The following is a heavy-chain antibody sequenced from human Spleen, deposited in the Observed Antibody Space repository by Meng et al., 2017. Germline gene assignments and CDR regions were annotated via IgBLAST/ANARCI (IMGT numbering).Heavy chain of an antibody. V-gene: IGHV3-48*03. J-gene: IGHJ6*01. D-gene: IGHD5-18*01. CDR1: GFTFTSYE. CDR3: ARDNGYSYGWGYYYYCGMDV. Sequence: GESLKISCAASGFTFTSYEMNWVRQAPGKGLEWVSYISSSGSTIYYADSVKGRFTISRDNAKNSLSLQMNSLGAEDTAVYYCARDNGYSYGWGYYYYCGMDVWGQGTMVTVSS. CDR2: ISSSGSTI.